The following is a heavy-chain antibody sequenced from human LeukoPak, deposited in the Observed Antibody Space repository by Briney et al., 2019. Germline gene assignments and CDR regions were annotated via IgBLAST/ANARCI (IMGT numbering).Heavy chain of an antibody. Sequence: SETLSLTCIVSGGSISSHYWSWIRQPPGEGLEWIGYIYTSGSTKYNPSLKSRVTISVDTSKKQFSLNLSSVTAADTAVYYCAGYGIAVSGTEAFDIWGQGTMVTVSS. CDR2: IYTSGST. CDR1: GGSISSHY. CDR3: AGYGIAVSGTEAFDI. D-gene: IGHD6-19*01. J-gene: IGHJ3*02. V-gene: IGHV4-4*09.